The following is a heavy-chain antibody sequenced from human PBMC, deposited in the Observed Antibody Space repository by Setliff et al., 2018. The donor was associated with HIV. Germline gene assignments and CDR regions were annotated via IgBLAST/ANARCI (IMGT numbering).Heavy chain of an antibody. J-gene: IGHJ4*02. CDR2: IYSGGST. CDR1: GFTVSSNY. V-gene: IGHV3-66*02. Sequence: PGGSLRLSCAASGFTVSSNYMSWVRQAPGKGLEWVSVIYSGGSTYYADSVKGRFTISRDNSKNTLYLQMNSLRAEDTAVYYCAKDRYYDSSGYYPHPGSPDYWGQGTLVTVSS. CDR3: AKDRYYDSSGYYPHPGSPDY. D-gene: IGHD3-22*01.